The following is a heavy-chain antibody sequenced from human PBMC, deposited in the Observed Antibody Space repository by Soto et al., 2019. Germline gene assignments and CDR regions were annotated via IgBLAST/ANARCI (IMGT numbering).Heavy chain of an antibody. J-gene: IGHJ4*02. V-gene: IGHV3-23*01. Sequence: GGSLRLSCAASGFTFSSYAMSWVRQAPGKGLEWVSAISGSGGSTYYADSVKGRFTISRDNSKNTLYLQMNSLRAEDTAVYYCAKSRTPMITFGGAFDYWGQGTLVTVSS. CDR1: GFTFSSYA. CDR3: AKSRTPMITFGGAFDY. CDR2: ISGSGGST. D-gene: IGHD3-16*01.